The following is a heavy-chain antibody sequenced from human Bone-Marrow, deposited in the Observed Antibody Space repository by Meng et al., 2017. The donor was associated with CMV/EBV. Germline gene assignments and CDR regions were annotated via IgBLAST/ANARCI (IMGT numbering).Heavy chain of an antibody. CDR1: GFTFSSYA. CDR2: ISGSGGST. D-gene: IGHD2-2*01. V-gene: IGHV3-23*01. J-gene: IGHJ4*02. CDR3: AKASLGSDY. Sequence: GESLKISCAASGFTFSSYAMSWVRQAPGKGLEWVSAISGSGGSTYYADSVKGRFSISRDNSKNTLYLQMNSLRAEDTAVYYCAKASLGSDYWGQGKLVNVAS.